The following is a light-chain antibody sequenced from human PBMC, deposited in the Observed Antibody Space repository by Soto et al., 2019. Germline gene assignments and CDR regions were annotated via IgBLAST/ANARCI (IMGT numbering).Light chain of an antibody. CDR2: GAS. Sequence: EIVMTQSPATLSVSPGERATLSCRAGQSVSSNLAWYQQKPGQAPRLLIYGASTRATGIPARFSGSGSGTEFTLTIRTLEPEDFAVYYCQQYGSSPRTFGQGTKV. CDR1: QSVSSN. V-gene: IGKV3-15*01. J-gene: IGKJ1*01. CDR3: QQYGSSPRT.